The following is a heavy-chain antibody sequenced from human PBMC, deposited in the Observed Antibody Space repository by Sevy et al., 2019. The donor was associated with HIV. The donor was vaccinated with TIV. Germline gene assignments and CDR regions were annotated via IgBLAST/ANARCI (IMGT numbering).Heavy chain of an antibody. D-gene: IGHD3-22*01. J-gene: IGHJ3*01. CDR3: AKALNPALESMIEVIFRTLKGFDV. CDR1: GFTFNTHA. Sequence: GGSLRLSCAASGFTFNTHAMNWVRQAPGKGLEWVSVISGTGSSTYYADSVKGRFTISRDNSKKTLYLQMNSLRADDKCVYYWAKALNPALESMIEVIFRTLKGFDVWGQGTMVTVSS. CDR2: ISGTGSST. V-gene: IGHV3-23*01.